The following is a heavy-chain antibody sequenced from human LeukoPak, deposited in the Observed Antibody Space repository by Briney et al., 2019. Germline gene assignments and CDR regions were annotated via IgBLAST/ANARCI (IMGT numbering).Heavy chain of an antibody. CDR1: GGFISSSNYY. Sequence: SETLSLTCTVSGGFISSSNYYWGWIRQPPGKGLEWIGSIYYSGSTYYNPSLMSRVTISVDASKNQFSLNLSSVTAADTAVYYCASGGSSGWYDYWGQGTLVTVSS. D-gene: IGHD6-19*01. V-gene: IGHV4-39*07. J-gene: IGHJ4*02. CDR3: ASGGSSGWYDY. CDR2: IYYSGST.